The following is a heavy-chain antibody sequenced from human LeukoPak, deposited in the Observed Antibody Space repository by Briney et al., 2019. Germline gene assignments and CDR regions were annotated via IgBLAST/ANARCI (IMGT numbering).Heavy chain of an antibody. D-gene: IGHD1-26*01. CDR3: ARDRGSYREEPFDY. V-gene: IGHV1-69*04. J-gene: IGHJ4*02. CDR2: IIPILGIA. CDR1: GGTFSSYT. Sequence: ASVKVSCKASGGTFSSYTISWVRQAPGQGLEWMGRIIPILGIANYAQKFQGRVTITADKSTSTAYMELSSLRSEGTAVYYCARDRGSYREEPFDYWGQGTLVTVSS.